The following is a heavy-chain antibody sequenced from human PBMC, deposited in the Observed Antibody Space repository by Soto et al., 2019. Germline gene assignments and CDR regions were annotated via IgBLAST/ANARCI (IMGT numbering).Heavy chain of an antibody. CDR3: ARDEWQWLVLYAFDI. V-gene: IGHV3-33*01. Sequence: QVQLVESGGGVVQPGRSLRLSCAASGFTFSSYGMHWVRQAPGKGLEWVAVIWYDGSNKYYADSVKGRFTISRDNSKNTLYLQMKSLRAEDTAVYYCARDEWQWLVLYAFDIWGQGTMVTVSS. J-gene: IGHJ3*02. D-gene: IGHD6-19*01. CDR1: GFTFSSYG. CDR2: IWYDGSNK.